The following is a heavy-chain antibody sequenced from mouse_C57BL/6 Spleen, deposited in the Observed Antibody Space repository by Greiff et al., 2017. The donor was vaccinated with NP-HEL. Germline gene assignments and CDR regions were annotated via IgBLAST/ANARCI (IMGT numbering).Heavy chain of an antibody. V-gene: IGHV1-82*01. CDR2: IYPGDGDT. CDR1: GYAFSSSW. Sequence: QVQLQQSGPELVKPGASVKISCTASGYAFSSSWMNWVQQRPGKGLEWIGRIYPGDGDTNYNGKFKGKATLTADKSSSTTYMQRSSLTSEDSAVYFCARNPYCGSSYDYWGQGTTLTVSS. D-gene: IGHD1-1*01. J-gene: IGHJ2*01. CDR3: ARNPYCGSSYDY.